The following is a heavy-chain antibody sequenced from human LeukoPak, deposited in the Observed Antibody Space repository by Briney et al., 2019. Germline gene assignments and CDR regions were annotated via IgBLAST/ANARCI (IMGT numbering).Heavy chain of an antibody. CDR3: ASNERYSSGWYPSGYYYMDV. V-gene: IGHV1-2*02. J-gene: IGHJ6*03. Sequence: ASVKVSCKASGYTFTGYYMHWVRQAPGQGLEWMGWINPNSGGTNYAQKFQGRVTMTRDTSISTAYMELSRLRSDDPAVYYCASNERYSSGWYPSGYYYMDVWGKGTTVTVSS. CDR2: INPNSGGT. D-gene: IGHD6-19*01. CDR1: GYTFTGYY.